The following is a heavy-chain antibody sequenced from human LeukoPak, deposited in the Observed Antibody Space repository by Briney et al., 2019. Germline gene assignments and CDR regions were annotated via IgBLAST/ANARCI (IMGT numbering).Heavy chain of an antibody. V-gene: IGHV3-23*01. Sequence: PGGSLRLSCAASGFIFRSYSMNGVRQAPGKGLEWVSSISGSDNRAYFADSVKGRLTISRDNSKNTLSLQMNSLRAEDTAVYYCAKDRSAAAPYCFDYWGQGTLVSFSS. CDR3: AKDRSAAAPYCFDY. CDR1: GFIFRSYS. J-gene: IGHJ4*02. CDR2: ISGSDNRA. D-gene: IGHD6-13*01.